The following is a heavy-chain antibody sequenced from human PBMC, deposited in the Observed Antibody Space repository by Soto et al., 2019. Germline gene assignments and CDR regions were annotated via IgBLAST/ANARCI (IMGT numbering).Heavy chain of an antibody. D-gene: IGHD3-10*01. Sequence: EVQLVESGGGLIQPGGCLRLSCAASGFTVSSNYMSWVRQAPGKGLEWVSVIYSGGSTYYADSVKGRFTISRDNSKNALYLQMNRLRAEDTAVYYCARDFDGSGSGAFDIWGQGTMVTVSS. CDR3: ARDFDGSGSGAFDI. CDR2: IYSGGST. V-gene: IGHV3-53*01. CDR1: GFTVSSNY. J-gene: IGHJ3*02.